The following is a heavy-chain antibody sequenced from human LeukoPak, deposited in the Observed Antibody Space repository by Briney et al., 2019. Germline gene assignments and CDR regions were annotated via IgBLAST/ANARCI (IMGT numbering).Heavy chain of an antibody. V-gene: IGHV1-2*02. J-gene: IGHJ4*02. CDR2: INPNSGGT. Sequence: ASVKVSCKASGYTFTGYYMHWVRQAPGQGLEWVGWINPNSGGTNYAQSFQGRVTMTRDTSISTAYLDMSSLRSDDTAVYYRARSRLYVDVVATVDYWGQGTLVTVSS. CDR3: ARSRLYVDVVATVDY. CDR1: GYTFTGYY. D-gene: IGHD5-12*01.